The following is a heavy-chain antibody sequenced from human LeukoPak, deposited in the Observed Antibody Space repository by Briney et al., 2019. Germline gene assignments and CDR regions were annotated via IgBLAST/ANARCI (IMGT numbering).Heavy chain of an antibody. CDR2: IAYDGSDK. D-gene: IGHD3-10*01. V-gene: IGHV3-30*12. J-gene: IGHJ4*02. CDR3: ARGARGSGTASDY. CDR1: GFAFSGYG. Sequence: GGSLRLSCAASGFAFSGYGMHWVRQAPGKGLEWVTYIAYDGSDKFYADSVKGRFTISRDNAKNTLHLQMNSLRAEDTAVYYCARGARGSGTASDYWGQGTLVTVSS.